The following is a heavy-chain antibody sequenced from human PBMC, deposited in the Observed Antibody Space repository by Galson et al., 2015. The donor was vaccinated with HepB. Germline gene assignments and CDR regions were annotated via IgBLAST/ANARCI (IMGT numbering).Heavy chain of an antibody. D-gene: IGHD6-19*01. CDR1: GFAFGNYG. CDR2: IWKDGGNK. J-gene: IGHJ4*02. Sequence: SLRLSCAASGFAFGNYGMHWVRQAPGKGLEWMALIWKDGGNKHYADSLKGRFRISRDNTKNTLLLEADSLRAEDTAVYYCAREDATITVAALEYWGQGVLVTVSS. V-gene: IGHV3-33*01. CDR3: AREDATITVAALEY.